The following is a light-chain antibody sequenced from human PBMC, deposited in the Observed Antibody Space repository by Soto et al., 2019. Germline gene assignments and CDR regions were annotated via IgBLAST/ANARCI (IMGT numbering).Light chain of an antibody. J-gene: IGLJ1*01. CDR3: SSYTTNNLRQID. Sequence: QSVLTQPASVSGSPGQSITISCTGTSSDVGGYNYVSWYQHHPGKAPKLMIFDVSNRPSGVSNRFSGSKSGNTASLTISGIQPEDEAEYYSSSYTTNNLRQIDFRTGTKVT. CDR2: DVS. V-gene: IGLV2-14*03. CDR1: SSDVGGYNY.